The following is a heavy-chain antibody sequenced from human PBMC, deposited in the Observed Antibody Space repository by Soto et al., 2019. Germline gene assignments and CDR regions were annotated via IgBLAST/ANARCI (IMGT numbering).Heavy chain of an antibody. CDR2: IYYSGST. J-gene: IGHJ6*02. D-gene: IGHD6-13*01. CDR3: ARDPAAPYYYYGMDV. V-gene: IGHV4-30-4*01. CDR1: GGSISSGDYY. Sequence: SETLSLTCTVSGGSISSGDYYWSWIRQPPGKGLEWIGYIYYSGSTYYNPSLKSRVTISVDTSKNQFSLKLSSVTAADTAVYYCARDPAAPYYYYGMDVWGQGTTVTVSS.